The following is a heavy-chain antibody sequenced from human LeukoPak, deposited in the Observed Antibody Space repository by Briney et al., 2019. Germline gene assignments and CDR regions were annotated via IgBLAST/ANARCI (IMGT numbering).Heavy chain of an antibody. Sequence: SETLSLTCTVSGGSISSYCRSWIRQPPGKGLEWIGYIYYSGSTNYNPSLKSRVTISVDTSKNQFSLKLSSVTAADTAVYYCARDSRGSYLGYWGQETLVTVSS. V-gene: IGHV4-59*01. CDR1: GGSISSYC. CDR2: IYYSGST. J-gene: IGHJ4*02. CDR3: ARDSRGSYLGY. D-gene: IGHD1-26*01.